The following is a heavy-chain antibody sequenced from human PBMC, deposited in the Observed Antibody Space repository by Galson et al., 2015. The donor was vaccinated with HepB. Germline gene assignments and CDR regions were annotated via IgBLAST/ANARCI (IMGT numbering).Heavy chain of an antibody. CDR3: ARDGTRGAFDK. J-gene: IGHJ4*02. V-gene: IGHV3-11*04. D-gene: IGHD1-7*01. CDR2: ISGNATSI. CDR1: GFSFSDHF. Sequence: SLRLSCAASGFSFSDHFLTWLRQAPGQGLAWVSYISGNATSIYYADSVKGRFTISRDNAKNSLYLHMNSLRAEDTAVYYCARDGTRGAFDKWGQGTLVTVSS.